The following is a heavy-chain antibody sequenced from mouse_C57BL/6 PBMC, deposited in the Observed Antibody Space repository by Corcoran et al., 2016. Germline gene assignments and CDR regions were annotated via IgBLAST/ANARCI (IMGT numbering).Heavy chain of an antibody. V-gene: IGHV1-76*01. CDR2: IYPGSGNT. D-gene: IGHD2-3*01. Sequence: QVQLKQSGAELVRPGASVKLSCKASGYTFTDYYINWVKQRPGQGLEWIARIYPGSGNTYYNEKFKGKATLTAEKSSSTAYMQLSSLTSEDSAVYFCARTMGWLLPWYFDVWGTGTTVTVSS. CDR1: GYTFTDYY. CDR3: ARTMGWLLPWYFDV. J-gene: IGHJ1*03.